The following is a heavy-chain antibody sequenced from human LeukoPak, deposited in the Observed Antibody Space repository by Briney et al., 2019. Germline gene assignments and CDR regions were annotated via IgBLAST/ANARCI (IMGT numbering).Heavy chain of an antibody. Sequence: SXTLSLTCAVYGGSFSGYYWSWIRQPPGKGLEWIGEINHSGSTNYNPSLKRRVTISVDTSKNQFSLKLSSVTAANTAVYYCARGVVVPAAITLDYWGQGTLVTVSS. J-gene: IGHJ4*02. CDR1: GGSFSGYY. D-gene: IGHD2-2*01. CDR3: ARGVVVPAAITLDY. CDR2: INHSGST. V-gene: IGHV4-34*01.